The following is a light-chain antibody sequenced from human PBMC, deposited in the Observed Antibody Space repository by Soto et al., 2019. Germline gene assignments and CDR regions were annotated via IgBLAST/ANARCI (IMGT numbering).Light chain of an antibody. Sequence: PIIDSAYSLSAYVEDGVTMDSRASQSISIYLNWYQQKPGKAPKLLIYAASSLQSGVPSRFSGSRSGTDFTLTISKLQPEDFATYYCQQCYCTRGTFGQGTKVDIK. CDR2: AAS. V-gene: IGKV1-39*01. CDR3: QQCYCTRGT. CDR1: QSISIY. J-gene: IGKJ1*01.